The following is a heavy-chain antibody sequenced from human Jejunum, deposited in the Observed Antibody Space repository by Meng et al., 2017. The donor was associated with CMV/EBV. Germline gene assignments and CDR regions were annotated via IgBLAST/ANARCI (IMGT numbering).Heavy chain of an antibody. CDR2: VYYSGST. J-gene: IGHJ6*02. CDR1: GGATDSYY. V-gene: IGHV4-59*01. Sequence: SLTCTFSGGATDSYYWTWIRQPPGKGLEWIGYVYYSGSTNYNPSLKSRVTISVDTSNNQFSLKLRYVTAADTAVYYCARDNRGMDVWGQGTTVTVSS. CDR3: ARDNRGMDV.